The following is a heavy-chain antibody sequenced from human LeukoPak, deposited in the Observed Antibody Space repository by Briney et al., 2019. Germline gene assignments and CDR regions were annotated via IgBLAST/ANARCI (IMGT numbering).Heavy chain of an antibody. J-gene: IGHJ4*02. V-gene: IGHV3-7*01. CDR3: ARVYDFWSGLPHYFDY. Sequence: GGSLRLSCAASGFTFSSYWMSWVRQAPGKGLEWVANIKQDGSEKYYVDSVKGRFTISRDNAKNSLYVQMNSLRADDTAVYYCARVYDFWSGLPHYFDYWGQGTLVTVSS. CDR2: IKQDGSEK. D-gene: IGHD3-3*01. CDR1: GFTFSSYW.